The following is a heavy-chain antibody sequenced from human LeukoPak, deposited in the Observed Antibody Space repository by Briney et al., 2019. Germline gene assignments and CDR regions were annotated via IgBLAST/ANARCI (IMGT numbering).Heavy chain of an antibody. CDR1: GFTFNSYW. CDR3: ARAPWGVGATPPY. D-gene: IGHD1-26*01. Sequence: PGGSLRLSCAASGFTFNSYWMHWVRQAPGKGLVWVSRISTDGSSAMYADSVKGRFTISRDNSKNTLYLQMDSLRTDDTAMYYCARAPWGVGATPPYWGQGTLVTVSS. CDR2: ISTDGSSA. V-gene: IGHV3-74*03. J-gene: IGHJ4*02.